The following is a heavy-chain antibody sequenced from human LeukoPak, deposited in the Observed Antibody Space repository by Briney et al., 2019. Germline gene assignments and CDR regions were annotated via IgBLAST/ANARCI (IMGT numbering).Heavy chain of an antibody. D-gene: IGHD2-21*01. CDR1: GGSISSYY. CDR3: ARDDSRSRSFDY. CDR2: IYYSGST. V-gene: IGHV4-59*01. Sequence: PSETLSLTCTVSGGSISSYYWSWLRQPPGKGLEWIGYIYYSGSTNYNPSLKSRVTISVDTSKNQFSLKLSSVTAADTAVYYCARDDSRSRSFDYWGQGTLVTVSS. J-gene: IGHJ4*02.